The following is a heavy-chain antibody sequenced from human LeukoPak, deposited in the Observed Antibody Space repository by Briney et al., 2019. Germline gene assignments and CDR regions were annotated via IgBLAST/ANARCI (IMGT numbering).Heavy chain of an antibody. D-gene: IGHD6-13*01. Sequence: GGSLRLSCAASGFTFSSYAMSWVRQAPGKGPEWVSAISGSGGSTYYADSVKGRFTISRDNSKNTLCLQMNSLRAEDTAVYYCARFPSIAAAGNFDYWGQGTLVTVSS. CDR2: ISGSGGST. CDR3: ARFPSIAAAGNFDY. J-gene: IGHJ4*02. CDR1: GFTFSSYA. V-gene: IGHV3-23*01.